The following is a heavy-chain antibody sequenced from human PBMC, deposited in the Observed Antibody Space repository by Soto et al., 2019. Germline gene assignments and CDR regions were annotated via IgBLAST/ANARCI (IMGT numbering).Heavy chain of an antibody. V-gene: IGHV3-23*01. CDR2: ISGSGGST. CDR1: GFTFSSYA. CDR3: AKDLAIRLRRSGWVDAFDI. J-gene: IGHJ3*02. D-gene: IGHD6-19*01. Sequence: GGSLRLSCAASGFTFSSYAMSWVRQAPGKGLEWVSAISGSGGSTYYADSVKGRFTISRDNSKNTLYLQMNSLRAEDTAVYYCAKDLAIRLRRSGWVDAFDIWGQGTMVTVSS.